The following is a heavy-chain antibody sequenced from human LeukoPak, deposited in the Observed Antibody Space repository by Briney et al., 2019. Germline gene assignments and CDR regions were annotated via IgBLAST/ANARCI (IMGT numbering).Heavy chain of an antibody. Sequence: GGSLRLSCAASGFTFSSYAMSWVRQAPGSGLEWVANIKQDGTEKYYVDSVKGRFTISRDNAKNSLYLQMNSLRAEDTAVYYCARDADEVGATEDAFDIWGQGTMVTVSS. J-gene: IGHJ3*02. CDR1: GFTFSSYA. D-gene: IGHD1-26*01. CDR2: IKQDGTEK. V-gene: IGHV3-7*01. CDR3: ARDADEVGATEDAFDI.